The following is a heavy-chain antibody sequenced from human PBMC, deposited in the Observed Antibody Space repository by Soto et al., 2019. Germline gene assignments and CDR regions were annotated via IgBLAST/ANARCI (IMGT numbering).Heavy chain of an antibody. J-gene: IGHJ4*01. V-gene: IGHV3-23*01. D-gene: IGHD5-18*01. CDR2: IIGNSGTT. Sequence: PGGSLRLSCVASGFSFSSYDMSWVRQAPGKGLEWVSFIIGNSGTTYYADSVKGRFTISRDNSKNTLYLQMSRLGAEDTAAYYCAKGSTHSFYFDHWGQGTLVTVSS. CDR1: GFSFSSYD. CDR3: AKGSTHSFYFDH.